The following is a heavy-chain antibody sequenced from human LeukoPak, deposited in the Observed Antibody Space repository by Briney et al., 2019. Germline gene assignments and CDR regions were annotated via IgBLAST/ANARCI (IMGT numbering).Heavy chain of an antibody. Sequence: GGSLRLSCAASGFTFSSYSMNWVRQAPGKGLEWVAVIWYDGSNKYYADSVKGRFTISRDNSKNTLYLQMNSLRAEDTAVYYCARDLLMVAAMAANYYYYGMDVWGKGTTVTVSS. J-gene: IGHJ6*04. CDR3: ARDLLMVAAMAANYYYYGMDV. V-gene: IGHV3-33*08. CDR1: GFTFSSYS. D-gene: IGHD2-15*01. CDR2: IWYDGSNK.